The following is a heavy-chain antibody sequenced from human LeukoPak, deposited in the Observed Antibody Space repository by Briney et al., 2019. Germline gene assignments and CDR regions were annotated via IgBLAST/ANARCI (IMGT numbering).Heavy chain of an antibody. J-gene: IGHJ3*02. CDR2: IYPGDSDT. D-gene: IGHD4-11*01. CDR3: ARQLTTLRGFDI. V-gene: IGHV5-51*01. Sequence: KAGESLKISCKGSGYTFTTSWIGWVRQLPGKGLEWMGIIYPGDSDTRYSPSFQGQVTISADKSINTAYLQWTSLKASDTAMYYCARQLTTLRGFDIWGQGTMVTASS. CDR1: GYTFTTSW.